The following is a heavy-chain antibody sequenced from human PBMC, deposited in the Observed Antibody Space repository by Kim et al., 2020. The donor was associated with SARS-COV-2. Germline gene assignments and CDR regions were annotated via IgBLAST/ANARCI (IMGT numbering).Heavy chain of an antibody. V-gene: IGHV3-23*01. CDR1: GFTLSGYG. D-gene: IGHD1-26*01. J-gene: IGHJ4*02. CDR2: ISGGGGVT. Sequence: GGSLRLSCAASGFTLSGYGMSWVRQAPGKGPEWVSVISGGGGVTYYPASVKGRFTISRDNSKNTLYLQMNSLRAEDTAVYYCAKDESYPNDFFDFWGQGT. CDR3: AKDESYPNDFFDF.